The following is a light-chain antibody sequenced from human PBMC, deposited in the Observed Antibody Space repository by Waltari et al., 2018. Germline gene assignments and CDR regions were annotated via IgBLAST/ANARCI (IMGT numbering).Light chain of an antibody. CDR3: AAWDDSLSGVV. J-gene: IGLJ2*01. CDR1: SSNIGSNY. Sequence: QSVLTQPPSASGTPGQRVTISCSGSSSNIGSNYVYWYQQPPGTTPKLLIYRNNQRPSGVPDRVSGSKSGTSASLASSGLRSEDEADYYCAAWDDSLSGVVFGGGTKLTVL. V-gene: IGLV1-47*01. CDR2: RNN.